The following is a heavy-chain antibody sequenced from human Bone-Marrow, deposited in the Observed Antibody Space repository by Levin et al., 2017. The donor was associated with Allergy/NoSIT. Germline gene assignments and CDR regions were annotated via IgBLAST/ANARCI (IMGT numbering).Heavy chain of an antibody. V-gene: IGHV1-24*01. J-gene: IGHJ6*02. Sequence: ASVKVSCRVSGYSLSKTYMQWVRQAPGKGLEWMGGFDPETAETIYAEKFQGRVNMTEDTSTDTAYMELRSLRPEDTAVYHCARGIMIKIGGVIAAYGMDVWGQGTTVTVSS. CDR3: ARGIMIKIGGVIAAYGMDV. D-gene: IGHD3-16*02. CDR2: FDPETAET. CDR1: GYSLSKTY.